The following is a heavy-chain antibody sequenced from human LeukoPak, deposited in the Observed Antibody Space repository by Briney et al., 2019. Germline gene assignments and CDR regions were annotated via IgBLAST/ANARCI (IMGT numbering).Heavy chain of an antibody. V-gene: IGHV4-39*01. J-gene: IGHJ4*02. CDR1: VGSISSSSHY. Sequence: SETPSLTCTVSVGSISSSSHYWGWFRHPPGKGTGCIGSIYYSASTYYNPSLKRRITISVDTFKNQFSLKQGSVIAADTAVCYCSRSYSSSSRNTNYWRQASLVSVYS. CDR2: IYYSAST. D-gene: IGHD6-6*01. CDR3: SRSYSSSSRNTNY.